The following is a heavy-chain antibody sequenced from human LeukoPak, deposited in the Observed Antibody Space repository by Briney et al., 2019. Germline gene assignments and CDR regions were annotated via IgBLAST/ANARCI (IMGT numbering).Heavy chain of an antibody. V-gene: IGHV1-2*02. CDR1: GYTFTGYY. CDR2: INPNMDGT. CDR3: ARAGYVFSSDS. J-gene: IGHJ4*02. D-gene: IGHD3-16*01. Sequence: APVKVSCKTSGYTFTGYYLHWVRQAPGQGLEWMGWINPNMDGTNSAKKFQGRVTMTRDTSISTAYMELSRLSSDDTAFYYCARAGYVFSSDSWGQGALVTVSS.